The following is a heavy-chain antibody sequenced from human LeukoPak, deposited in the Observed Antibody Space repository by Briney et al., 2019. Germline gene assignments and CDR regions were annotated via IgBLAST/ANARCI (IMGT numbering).Heavy chain of an antibody. D-gene: IGHD6-13*01. CDR2: ISSSSSYI. CDR3: ARDIAAAGLDGY. Sequence: GVSLRLSCAASGFTFSSYSMNWVRQAPGKGLEWVSSISSSSSYIYYADSVKGRFTISRDNAKNSLYLQMNSLRAEDTAVYYCARDIAAAGLDGYWGQGTLVTVSS. J-gene: IGHJ4*02. CDR1: GFTFSSYS. V-gene: IGHV3-21*01.